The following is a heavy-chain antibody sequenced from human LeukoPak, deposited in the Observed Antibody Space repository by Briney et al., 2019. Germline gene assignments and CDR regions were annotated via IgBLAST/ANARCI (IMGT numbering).Heavy chain of an antibody. CDR2: IYYSGST. J-gene: IGHJ5*02. Sequence: SETLSLTCAVYGGSFSGYYWSWIRQPPGKGLEWIGSIYYSGSTYYNPSLKSRVTISVDTSKNQFSLKLTSVTAADTAVYYCARVAGYLPTRWFDPWGQGTHVTVSS. CDR1: GGSFSGYY. CDR3: ARVAGYLPTRWFDP. D-gene: IGHD6-25*01. V-gene: IGHV4-34*01.